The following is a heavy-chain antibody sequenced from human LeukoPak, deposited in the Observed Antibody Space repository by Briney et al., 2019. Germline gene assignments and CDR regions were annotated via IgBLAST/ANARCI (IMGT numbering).Heavy chain of an antibody. CDR2: MSSDGSKT. CDR1: GFTFSSYG. V-gene: IGHV3-30*03. Sequence: TGGSLRLSCAASGFTFSSYGVHWVRQAPGKGLEWVADMSSDGSKTFYGDSVEGRFTISRDDSKKTLYLQMSSLTADDTAVYYCARGYSYGDFWGQGTLVTVSS. CDR3: ARGYSYGDF. D-gene: IGHD5-18*01. J-gene: IGHJ4*02.